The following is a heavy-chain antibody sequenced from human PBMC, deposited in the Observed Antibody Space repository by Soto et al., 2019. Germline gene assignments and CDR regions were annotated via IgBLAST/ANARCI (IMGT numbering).Heavy chain of an antibody. V-gene: IGHV1-69*02. Sequence: QVQLVQSGAEVKKPGSSVKVSCKASGGTFSSYTISWVRQAPGQGLEWMGRIIPILGIANNAQKFQGRVTITAEKSTSTAYMALSSLGSEDTAVYYCAMEYCSSTSCYRDYWGQGPLVTVSS. CDR3: AMEYCSSTSCYRDY. CDR2: IIPILGIA. CDR1: GGTFSSYT. J-gene: IGHJ4*02. D-gene: IGHD2-2*02.